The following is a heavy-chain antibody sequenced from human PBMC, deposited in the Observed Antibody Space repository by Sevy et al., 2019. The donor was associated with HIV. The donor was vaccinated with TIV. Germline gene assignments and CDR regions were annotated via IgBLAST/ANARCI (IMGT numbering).Heavy chain of an antibody. Sequence: GGSLRLSCAASGFTFDDYAMHWVRQAPGKGLEWVSGISWNSGSIGYADSVKGRFTISRDNAKDSLYLQMNSLRAEDTALYYCAKDGGLGYCSGGSCYSEGSSWGQGTMVTVSS. V-gene: IGHV3-9*01. D-gene: IGHD2-15*01. J-gene: IGHJ3*01. CDR3: AKDGGLGYCSGGSCYSEGSS. CDR2: ISWNSGSI. CDR1: GFTFDDYA.